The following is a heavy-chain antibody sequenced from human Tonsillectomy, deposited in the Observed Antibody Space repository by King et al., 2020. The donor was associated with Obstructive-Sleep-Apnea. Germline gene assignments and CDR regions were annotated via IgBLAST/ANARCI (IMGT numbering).Heavy chain of an antibody. D-gene: IGHD5-12*01. CDR3: ARDLGGYPEGDAFDI. CDR2: IYSSGST. CDR1: GGSIANSGSY. Sequence: QLQESGPGLVKTSETLSLTCIVSGGSIANSGSYWGWIRQSPGKGLEWIGSIYSSGSTYYKTSLKRRVTISLDTSKNQFNLRVTSVTAADTAMYFCARDLGGYPEGDAFDIWGQGTMVSVSS. V-gene: IGHV4-39*06. J-gene: IGHJ3*02.